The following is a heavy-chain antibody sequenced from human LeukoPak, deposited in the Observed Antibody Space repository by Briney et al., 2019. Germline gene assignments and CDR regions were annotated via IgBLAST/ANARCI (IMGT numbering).Heavy chain of an antibody. Sequence: GGSLRLSCAASGCTFSSYEMNWVRQAPGKGLEWVSYISSSGSTIYYADSVKGRFTISRDNAKNSLYLQMNSLRAEDTAVYYCARDRAPSGSYFFDYWGQGTLVTVSS. D-gene: IGHD1-26*01. J-gene: IGHJ4*02. CDR2: ISSSGSTI. CDR1: GCTFSSYE. CDR3: ARDRAPSGSYFFDY. V-gene: IGHV3-48*03.